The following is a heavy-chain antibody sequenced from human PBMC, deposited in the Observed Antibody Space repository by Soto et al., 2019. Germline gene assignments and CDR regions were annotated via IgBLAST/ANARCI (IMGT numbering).Heavy chain of an antibody. D-gene: IGHD3-22*01. J-gene: IGHJ6*02. CDR1: GDSVSSNSAA. CDR2: TYYRSKWYN. CDR3: ARSPHYYDSSGYIYYYYGMDV. V-gene: IGHV6-1*01. Sequence: SQTLSLSCAISGDSVSSNSAAWNWIRQSPSRGLEWLGRTYYRSKWYNDYAVSVKSRITINPDTSKNQFSLQLNSVTPEDTAVYYCARSPHYYDSSGYIYYYYGMDVWGQGTTVTVSS.